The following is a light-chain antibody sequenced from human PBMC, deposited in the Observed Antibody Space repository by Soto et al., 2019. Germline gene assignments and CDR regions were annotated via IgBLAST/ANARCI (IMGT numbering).Light chain of an antibody. Sequence: DIQMTQSPSSLFASVGDRVTITCQASQDISNYLNWYQQKPGKAPKLLIYDASNLETGVPSRFSGSGSGTDFTFTISSLQPEDIATYYCQQYDNLTFGGGTKVESK. V-gene: IGKV1-33*01. J-gene: IGKJ4*01. CDR3: QQYDNLT. CDR2: DAS. CDR1: QDISNY.